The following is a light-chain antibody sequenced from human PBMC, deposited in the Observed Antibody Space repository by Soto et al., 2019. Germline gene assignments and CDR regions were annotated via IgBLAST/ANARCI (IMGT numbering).Light chain of an antibody. CDR2: DAS. V-gene: IGKV3-11*01. CDR3: QQRSNWPPVVT. CDR1: QSVSSY. Sequence: EIVLTQSPATLSLSPGERATLSFRASQSVSSYLAWYQQKPGQAPRLLIYDASNRATGIPARFSGSGSGTDFTLTISSLEPEDFAVYYCQQRSNWPPVVTFGGGTKVDIK. J-gene: IGKJ4*01.